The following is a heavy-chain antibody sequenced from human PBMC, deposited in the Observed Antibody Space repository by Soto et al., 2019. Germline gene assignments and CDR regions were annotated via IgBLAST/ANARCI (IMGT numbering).Heavy chain of an antibody. CDR3: ASQEMATKNVGAFDI. CDR2: IYPGDSDT. CDR1: GYSFTSYW. Sequence: EVQLVQSGAEVKKPGESLKISCKGSGYSFTSYWIGWVRQMPGKGLEWMGIIYPGDSDTRYSPSFQGQVTISADKSISTAYLQWSSLKASDTAVYYCASQEMATKNVGAFDIWGQGTMVTVSS. V-gene: IGHV5-51*01. J-gene: IGHJ3*02. D-gene: IGHD5-12*01.